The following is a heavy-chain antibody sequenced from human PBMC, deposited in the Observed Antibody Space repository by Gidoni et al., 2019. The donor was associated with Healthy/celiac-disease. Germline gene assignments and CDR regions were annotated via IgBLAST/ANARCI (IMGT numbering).Heavy chain of an antibody. CDR2: IKQDGSEK. V-gene: IGHV3-7*01. Sequence: EMQLVESGGGLVQPGGSLRLSCAASGFTFISYWMSWVRQAPGKGLEWVANIKQDGSEKYYVDSVKGRFTNSRDNAKNSLYLQMNSLRAEDTAVYYCVRDRKEGFDYWGQGTLVTVSS. J-gene: IGHJ4*02. CDR3: VRDRKEGFDY. CDR1: GFTFISYW.